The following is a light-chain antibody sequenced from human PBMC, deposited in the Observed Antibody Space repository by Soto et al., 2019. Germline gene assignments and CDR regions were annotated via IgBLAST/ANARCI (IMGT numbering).Light chain of an antibody. CDR3: QQYYTYPSA. CDR1: QDISSY. CDR2: ATS. J-gene: IGKJ1*01. V-gene: IGKV1-9*01. Sequence: DIQLTQSPSFLSSSVGYIVTITCRSSQDISSYLAWYQQKPGNAPKLLMSATSTLQSDVPSRFSGSGSGTDFTLTIGCLQSEDLETYYCQQYYTYPSAFGQGTKVDIK.